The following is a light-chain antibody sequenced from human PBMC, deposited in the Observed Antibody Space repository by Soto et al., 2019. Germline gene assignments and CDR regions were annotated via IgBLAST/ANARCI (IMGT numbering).Light chain of an antibody. V-gene: IGLV2-14*01. CDR1: SSDAGAYDY. CDR2: EVT. CDR3: SSYTTTNTLV. Sequence: QSALTQPTSVSGSPGQSITMSCTGTSSDAGAYDYVSWYQQRPGKAPKLLIYEVTKRPSGASDRFSGSKSGHTASLTISGLQTEDEADYYCSSYTTTNTLVFGGGTKLTVL. J-gene: IGLJ2*01.